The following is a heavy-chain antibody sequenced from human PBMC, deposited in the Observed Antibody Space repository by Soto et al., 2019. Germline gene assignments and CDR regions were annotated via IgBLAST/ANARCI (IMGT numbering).Heavy chain of an antibody. CDR1: GFTFSSYG. Sequence: PGGSLRLSCAASGFTFSSYGMHWVRQAPGKGLEWVAVISYDGSNKYYADSVKGRFTISRDNSKNTLYLQMNSLRAEDTAVYYCAKGMDFDWTTQTSYYMDVWGKGTTVTVSS. CDR2: ISYDGSNK. J-gene: IGHJ6*03. V-gene: IGHV3-30*18. D-gene: IGHD3-9*01. CDR3: AKGMDFDWTTQTSYYMDV.